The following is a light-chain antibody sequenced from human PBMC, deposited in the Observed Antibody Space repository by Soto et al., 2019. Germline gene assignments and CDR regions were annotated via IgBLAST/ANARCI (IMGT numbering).Light chain of an antibody. CDR2: YAS. CDR1: QSISSY. Sequence: DIQMTQSPSSLSASVGDRITITRRASQSISSYLNWYQQKAGETPKLLIHYASTLQSGVPSRFSGSGSGTDFTLTISSLLPEDFGTYYCQQSYTTPPYTFGQGTKVDIK. V-gene: IGKV1-39*01. CDR3: QQSYTTPPYT. J-gene: IGKJ2*01.